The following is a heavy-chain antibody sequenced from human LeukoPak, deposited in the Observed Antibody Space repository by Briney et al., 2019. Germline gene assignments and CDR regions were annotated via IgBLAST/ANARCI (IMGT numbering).Heavy chain of an antibody. CDR2: IYTTGRT. D-gene: IGHD6-19*01. CDR1: GGSISSYS. J-gene: IGHJ4*02. Sequence: SETLSLTCTVSGGSISSYSWSWIRRPAGKGLEWIGRIYTTGRTNYNPSLKSRVTMSIDTSKNQFSMRLSSVTAADTAVYYCAREGVAGLYYFDYWGQGTLVTVSS. CDR3: AREGVAGLYYFDY. V-gene: IGHV4-4*07.